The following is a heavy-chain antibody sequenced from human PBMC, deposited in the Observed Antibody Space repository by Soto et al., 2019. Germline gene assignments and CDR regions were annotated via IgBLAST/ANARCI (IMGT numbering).Heavy chain of an antibody. J-gene: IGHJ3*02. CDR3: ARPYLTYVDYVDEEVGAFDI. CDR1: GGTFSSYA. Sequence: QVQLVQSGAEVKKPGSSVKVSCKASGGTFSSYAISWVRQAPGQGLEWMGGIIPIFGTANYAQKFQGRVTITADKSTSTSYMELSSLRSEDTAVYYCARPYLTYVDYVDEEVGAFDIWGQGTMVTVSS. V-gene: IGHV1-69*06. CDR2: IIPIFGTA. D-gene: IGHD4-17*01.